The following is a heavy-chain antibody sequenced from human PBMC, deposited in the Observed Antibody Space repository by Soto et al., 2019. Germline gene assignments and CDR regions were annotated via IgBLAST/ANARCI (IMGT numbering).Heavy chain of an antibody. CDR2: MKSYGSGGTT. J-gene: IGHJ4*02. Sequence: EEQLVESGGGLVKPGGSLRLSCEGSGFKFSDAWLSWVRQAPGKGPEWVGRMKSYGSGGTTDYAAPVKGRFTISRDDLRNKLYLQMNSLKTEDTAVYFGCWSRSINYYFGAWGQGTLVTVSS. D-gene: IGHD3-3*01. CDR3: CWSRSINYYFGA. CDR1: GFKFSDAW. V-gene: IGHV3-15*01.